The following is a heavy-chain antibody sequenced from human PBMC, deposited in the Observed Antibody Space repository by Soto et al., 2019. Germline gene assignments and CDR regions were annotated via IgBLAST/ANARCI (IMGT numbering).Heavy chain of an antibody. CDR3: AREIVVARGASYFDY. V-gene: IGHV3-23*01. Sequence: GGSLRLSCAASGFSVSNNYMSWVRQAPGKGLEWVSDISGSGGTTYYADSVKGQFTISRDNSKSTLYLQMNSLRAEDTAVYYCAREIVVARGASYFDYWGPGTLVTVSS. D-gene: IGHD2-2*01. CDR1: GFSVSNNY. CDR2: ISGSGGTT. J-gene: IGHJ4*02.